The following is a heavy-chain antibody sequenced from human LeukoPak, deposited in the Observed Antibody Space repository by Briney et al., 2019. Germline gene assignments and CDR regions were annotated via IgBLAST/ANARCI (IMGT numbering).Heavy chain of an antibody. J-gene: IGHJ4*02. Sequence: PGGSLRLSCAASGFIFSNYEMNWVRQAPGKGLEWVSYISSSSSHTNYADSVKGRFTISRDNAKNSLYLQMNSLRAEDTAVYYCARTNLGSGWRFDYWGQGTLVTVSS. CDR2: ISSSSSHT. V-gene: IGHV3-48*03. CDR1: GFIFSNYE. CDR3: ARTNLGSGWRFDY. D-gene: IGHD6-19*01.